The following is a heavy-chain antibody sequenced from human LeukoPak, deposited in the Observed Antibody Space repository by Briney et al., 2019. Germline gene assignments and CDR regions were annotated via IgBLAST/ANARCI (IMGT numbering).Heavy chain of an antibody. D-gene: IGHD3-22*01. CDR1: GFIFNNYA. V-gene: IGHV3-23*01. CDR3: AKRSSISSGYFDL. Sequence: GGSLRLSCAASGFIFNNYAMTWVRQAPGKGLEWVSAITGSGASTNHADSVKGRFIISRDNSKNTMYLQMNSLRAEDTAIYYCAKRSSISSGYFDLWGWGTLVTVPS. J-gene: IGHJ4*02. CDR2: ITGSGAST.